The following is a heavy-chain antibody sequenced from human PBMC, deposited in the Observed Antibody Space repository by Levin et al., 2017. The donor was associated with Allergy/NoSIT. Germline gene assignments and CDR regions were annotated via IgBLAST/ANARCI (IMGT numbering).Heavy chain of an antibody. CDR3: ASSPAYGDYVGFDY. Sequence: GGSLRLSCAASGFTFSSYAMSWVRQAPGKGLEWVSAISGSGGSTYYADSVKGRFTISRDNSKNTLYLQMNSLRAEDTAVYYCASSPAYGDYVGFDYWGQGTLVTVSS. CDR1: GFTFSSYA. CDR2: ISGSGGST. D-gene: IGHD4-17*01. V-gene: IGHV3-23*01. J-gene: IGHJ4*02.